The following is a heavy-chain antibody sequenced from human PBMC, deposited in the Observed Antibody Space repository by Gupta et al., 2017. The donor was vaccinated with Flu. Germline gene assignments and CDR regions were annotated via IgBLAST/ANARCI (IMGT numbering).Heavy chain of an antibody. Sequence: EVQLVESGGGLVQPGGSLKLSCTAPGFSVGSNYMSWVRQAPGTGLEWVSVIYSGGNTYYADSVKGRFIISRDNSKNTLYLQMNSLSAEDTAVYYCARGAAVVYYYGMDVWGQGTTVTVSS. CDR1: GFSVGSNY. V-gene: IGHV3-66*02. D-gene: IGHD6-13*01. CDR3: ARGAAVVYYYGMDV. CDR2: IYSGGNT. J-gene: IGHJ6*02.